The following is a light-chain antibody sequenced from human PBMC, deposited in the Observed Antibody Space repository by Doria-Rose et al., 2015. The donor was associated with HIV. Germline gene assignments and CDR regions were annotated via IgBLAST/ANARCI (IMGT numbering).Light chain of an antibody. CDR2: QVS. CDR1: TSDVGGYDY. CDR3: SSYTSSSTWV. V-gene: IGLV2-14*01. Sequence: ITISCTGTTSDVGGYDYLSWYQHHPGKAPKLMIYQVSNRPSGVSNRFSGSKSGNTASLTISGLQAEDEADYYCSSYTSSSTWVFGGGTKLTVL. J-gene: IGLJ3*02.